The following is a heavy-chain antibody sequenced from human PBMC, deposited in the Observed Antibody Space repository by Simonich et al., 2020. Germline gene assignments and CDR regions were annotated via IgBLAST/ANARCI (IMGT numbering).Heavy chain of an antibody. CDR3: AREAGDLWYFDL. CDR1: GFTFSSYW. CDR2: INSDGSST. D-gene: IGHD7-27*01. J-gene: IGHJ2*01. Sequence: EVQLVESGGGLVQPGGSLRLSCAASGFTFSSYWMHWVRQAPGKGLVRVSRINSDGSSTSYADSVKGRFTISRDNAKNTLYLQMNSLRAEDTAVYYCAREAGDLWYFDLWGRGTLVTVSS. V-gene: IGHV3-74*01.